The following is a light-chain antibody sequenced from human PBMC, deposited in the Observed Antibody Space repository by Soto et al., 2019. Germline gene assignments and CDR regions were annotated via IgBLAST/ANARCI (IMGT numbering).Light chain of an antibody. J-gene: IGKJ5*01. V-gene: IGKV3D-15*01. CDR3: QQHGQWPIT. CDR2: GIS. Sequence: EIVMTQSPPTLSVAAGETPTRSSRASQSVNSNYLAWYQQKPGQAPRLLIYGISKRATDIPDRFSGSGSGTEFTLTISSLQPEDFATYYCQQHGQWPITFGQGTRLEIK. CDR1: QSVNSN.